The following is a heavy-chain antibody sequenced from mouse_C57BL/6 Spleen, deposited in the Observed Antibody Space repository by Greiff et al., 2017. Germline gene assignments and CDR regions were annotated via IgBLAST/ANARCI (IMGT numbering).Heavy chain of an antibody. J-gene: IGHJ3*01. V-gene: IGHV1-52*01. Sequence: QVQLQQPGAELVRPGSSVKLSCKASGYTFTSYWMHWVKQRPIQGLEWIGNIDPSDSETHYNQKFKDKATLTVDKSSSTAYMQLSSLTSEDSAVXYCARENYGSPFAYWGQGTLVTVSA. CDR2: IDPSDSET. CDR3: ARENYGSPFAY. D-gene: IGHD1-1*01. CDR1: GYTFTSYW.